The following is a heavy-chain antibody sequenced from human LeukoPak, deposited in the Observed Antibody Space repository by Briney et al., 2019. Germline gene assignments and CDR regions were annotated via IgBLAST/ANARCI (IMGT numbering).Heavy chain of an antibody. CDR2: INHSGST. J-gene: IGHJ5*02. CDR3: ARHGDTKHWFDP. D-gene: IGHD7-27*01. V-gene: IGHV4-34*01. CDR1: GGSFSGYY. Sequence: SETLSLTCAVYGGSFSGYYWSWIRQPPGKGLEWIGEINHSGSTNYNPSLKSRVTISVDTSKNQFSLKLSSVTAADTAVYYCARHGDTKHWFDPWGQGTLVTVSS.